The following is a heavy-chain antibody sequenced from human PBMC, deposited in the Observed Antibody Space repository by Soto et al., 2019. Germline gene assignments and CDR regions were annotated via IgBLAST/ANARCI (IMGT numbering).Heavy chain of an antibody. CDR2: ISYDGSNK. CDR1: GFTFSSYA. J-gene: IGHJ5*02. Sequence: QVQLVESGGGVVQPGRSLRLSCAASGFTFSSYAMHWVRQAPGKGLEWVAVISYDGSNKYYADSVKGRFTISRDNSKNTLYLQMNSLRAEDTAVYYCARERNLERNWFDPWGQGTLVTVSS. V-gene: IGHV3-30-3*01. CDR3: ARERNLERNWFDP. D-gene: IGHD1-1*01.